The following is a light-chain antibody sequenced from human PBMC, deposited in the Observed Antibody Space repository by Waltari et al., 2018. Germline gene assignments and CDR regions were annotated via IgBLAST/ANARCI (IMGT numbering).Light chain of an antibody. CDR3: QQYSSYFRT. CDR1: QSISSW. Sequence: DIQMTQSPSTLYASGGDRATITCRASQSISSWLAWYQQKPGKAPKLLIYKAFSSLDWVPSRFSGSGSGTEFTLTISSLQPDDFATYYCQQYSSYFRTFGQGTKVEIK. J-gene: IGKJ1*01. CDR2: KAF. V-gene: IGKV1-5*03.